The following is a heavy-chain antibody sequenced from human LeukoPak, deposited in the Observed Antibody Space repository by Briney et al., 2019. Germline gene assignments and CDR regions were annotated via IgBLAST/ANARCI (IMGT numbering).Heavy chain of an antibody. J-gene: IGHJ4*02. V-gene: IGHV3-23*01. CDR2: ISGSGGTT. CDR3: AKDQIATRAFDY. CDR1: GFTFSSYR. Sequence: GGSLRLSCAVSGFTFSSYRMSWVRQAPGKGLEWVSVISGSGGTTYYADSVKGRFIISRDNSKNTLYLQMNSLRAEDTAVYYCAKDQIATRAFDYWGQGTLVTVSS. D-gene: IGHD5-12*01.